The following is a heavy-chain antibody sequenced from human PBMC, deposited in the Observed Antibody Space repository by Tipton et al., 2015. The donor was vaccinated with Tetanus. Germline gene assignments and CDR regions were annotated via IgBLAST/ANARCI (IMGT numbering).Heavy chain of an antibody. V-gene: IGHV3-48*02. Sequence: SLRLSCAASGFTFSSYRMNWVRQAPGKGLEWVSYISSSSSTIYYADSVKGRFTISRDNAKNSLYLQMNSLRDEDTAVYYCARLLLWFGESPYAQPLDYWGQGTLVPVSS. J-gene: IGHJ4*02. D-gene: IGHD3-10*01. CDR3: ARLLLWFGESPYAQPLDY. CDR2: ISSSSSTI. CDR1: GFTFSSYR.